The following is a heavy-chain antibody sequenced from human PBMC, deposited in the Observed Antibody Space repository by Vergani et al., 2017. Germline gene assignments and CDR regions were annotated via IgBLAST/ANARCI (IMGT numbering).Heavy chain of an antibody. Sequence: QVQLVESGGGVVQPGRSLRLSCAASGFTFSSYGMHWVRQAPGKGLEWVAVISYDGSNKYYADSVKGRFTISRDNSKNTLYLQMNSLRAEDTAVYYCAKGLRFGYYYYRDVWGKGTTVTVSS. CDR3: AKGLRFGYYYYRDV. D-gene: IGHD3-3*01. CDR1: GFTFSSYG. J-gene: IGHJ6*03. V-gene: IGHV3-30*18. CDR2: ISYDGSNK.